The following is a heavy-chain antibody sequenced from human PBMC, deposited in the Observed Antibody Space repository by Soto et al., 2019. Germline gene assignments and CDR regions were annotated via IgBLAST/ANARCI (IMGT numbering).Heavy chain of an antibody. CDR1: GFTYSSYS. CDR3: ARDPGFYGSGSYYDY. Sequence: GGSLRLSCAASGFTYSSYSMNWVRQAPGKGLEWVSSISSSSSYIYYAVSVKGRFTISRDNAKNSLYLPMNSLRAEYTSVYYCARDPGFYGSGSYYDYWGQGTLVTVSS. V-gene: IGHV3-21*01. J-gene: IGHJ4*02. D-gene: IGHD3-10*01. CDR2: ISSSSSYI.